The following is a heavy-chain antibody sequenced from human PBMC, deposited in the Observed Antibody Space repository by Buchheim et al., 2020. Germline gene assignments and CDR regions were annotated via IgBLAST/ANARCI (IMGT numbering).Heavy chain of an antibody. J-gene: IGHJ4*02. Sequence: QVQLQESGPGLVKPSETLSLTCTVSGGSISSYYWCWIRQPPGKGLEWIGYIYYSGSTNYNSSLKSRVTISVDTSKNQFSLRLSSVTAADTAVYYCARKYDFWSGYYLWGQGTL. D-gene: IGHD3-3*01. CDR3: ARKYDFWSGYYL. CDR1: GGSISSYY. V-gene: IGHV4-59*12. CDR2: IYYSGST.